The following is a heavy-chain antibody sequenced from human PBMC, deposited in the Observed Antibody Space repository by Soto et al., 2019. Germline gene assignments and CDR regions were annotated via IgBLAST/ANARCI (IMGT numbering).Heavy chain of an antibody. CDR3: TRTMVRGQPHMDV. Sequence: GASVKVSCKASGYSFTNYDINWVRQATGEGLECLGWMNPSSGRTGYAQKFQGRVTMTRDNSMSTAYMELTSLTSEDTAMYYCTRTMVRGQPHMDVWGQGTTVTVSS. D-gene: IGHD3-10*01. CDR2: MNPSSGRT. J-gene: IGHJ6*02. CDR1: GYSFTNYD. V-gene: IGHV1-8*01.